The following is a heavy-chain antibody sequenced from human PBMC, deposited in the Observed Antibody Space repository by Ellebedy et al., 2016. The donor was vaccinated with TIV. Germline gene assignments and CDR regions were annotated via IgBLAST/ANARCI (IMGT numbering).Heavy chain of an antibody. CDR2: ISSRSTYI. CDR1: GITFSSNS. D-gene: IGHD6-19*01. J-gene: IGHJ4*02. V-gene: IGHV3-21*01. CDR3: AGVWYGGS. Sequence: GESLKISRAATGITFSSNSMNWVRQAPGKGLEWVSSISSRSTYIYYADSVKGRFTISSDNAKNSLYLQMNSLRADDTAVYYCAGVWYGGSWGQGTLVTVSS.